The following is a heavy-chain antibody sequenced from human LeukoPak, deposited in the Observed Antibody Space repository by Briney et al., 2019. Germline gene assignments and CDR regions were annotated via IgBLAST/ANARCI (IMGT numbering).Heavy chain of an antibody. D-gene: IGHD3-22*01. Sequence: GESLKIPCKGPGYRFTIHWIGWVGQMPGQGLAWSGVIYSGVSDTRYSPSFQGHVIRSVDKSIRTAYLQCSSMKASDTAMYYCASWVGRSSGYGYMDVWGKGTTVTVSS. J-gene: IGHJ6*03. CDR2: IYSGVSDT. V-gene: IGHV5-51*01. CDR1: GYRFTIHW. CDR3: ASWVGRSSGYGYMDV.